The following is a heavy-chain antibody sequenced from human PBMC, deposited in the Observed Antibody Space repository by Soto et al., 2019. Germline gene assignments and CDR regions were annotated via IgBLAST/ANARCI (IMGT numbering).Heavy chain of an antibody. V-gene: IGHV3-30-3*01. CDR2: ISYDGSNK. Sequence: GGSLRLSCAASGFTFSSYAMHWARQAPGKGLEWVAVISYDGSNKYYADSVKGRFTISRDNSKNTLYLQMNSLRAEDTAVYYCARDQGEDTAMVSSYYYYGMDVWGQGTTVTVSS. CDR1: GFTFSSYA. D-gene: IGHD5-18*01. CDR3: ARDQGEDTAMVSSYYYYGMDV. J-gene: IGHJ6*02.